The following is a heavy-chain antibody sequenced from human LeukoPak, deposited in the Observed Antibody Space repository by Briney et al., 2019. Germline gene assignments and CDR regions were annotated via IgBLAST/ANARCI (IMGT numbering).Heavy chain of an antibody. V-gene: IGHV3-7*01. CDR1: GFTFSSYG. D-gene: IGHD3-3*01. Sequence: GGSLRLSCAASGFTFSSYGMSWVRQAPGKGLEWVANIKQDGSEKYYVDSVKGRFTVSRDNAENSLYLQMNSLRAEDTAVYYCARWRGAQSEFVVWGQGTLVTVSS. CDR2: IKQDGSEK. CDR3: ARWRGAQSEFVV. J-gene: IGHJ4*02.